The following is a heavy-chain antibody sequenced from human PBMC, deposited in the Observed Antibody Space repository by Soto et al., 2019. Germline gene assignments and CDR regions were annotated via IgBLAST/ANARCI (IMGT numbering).Heavy chain of an antibody. CDR1: GGSVSSGNYY. V-gene: IGHV4-61*01. D-gene: IGHD4-17*01. Sequence: QVQLQESGPGLVKPSETLSLTCTVSGGSVSSGNYYWNWIRQPPGKGLEWIGYIYYNGNTNYNPSLKSRVTISIDTSKNLLSLKVRSVTAAHTAVYYCARRTVMTGLNDYWGQGTLVTVSS. CDR2: IYYNGNT. J-gene: IGHJ4*02. CDR3: ARRTVMTGLNDY.